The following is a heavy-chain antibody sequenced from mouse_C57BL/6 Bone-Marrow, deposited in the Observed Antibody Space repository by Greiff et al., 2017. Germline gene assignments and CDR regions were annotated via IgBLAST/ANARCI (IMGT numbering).Heavy chain of an antibody. CDR1: GFTFTDYY. CDR3: ARYVPRPHPNWEDAMDD. CDR2: ISNKANGYTT. Sequence: EVQRVESGGGLVQPGGSLSLSCAASGFTFTDYYLSWVRQPPGKALEWLGFISNKANGYTTEYSASVKGRFTISRDNTQSILYLQMNALRAENSATYYGARYVPRPHPNWEDAMDDWGQGTSVTVSS. V-gene: IGHV7-3*01. D-gene: IGHD4-1*01. J-gene: IGHJ4*01.